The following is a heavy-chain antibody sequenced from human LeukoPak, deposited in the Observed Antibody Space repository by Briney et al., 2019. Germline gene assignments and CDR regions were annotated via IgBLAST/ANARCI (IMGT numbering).Heavy chain of an antibody. Sequence: SETLSLTCTVSGGSISSGSYYWSWIRQPAGKGLEWIGRIYPSGSTNYNPSLKSRVTISVDTSKNQFSLKVSSVSAADTAVYYCARAYSSSWYWNWFDPWGQGTLVTVSS. CDR1: GGSISSGSYY. J-gene: IGHJ5*02. V-gene: IGHV4-61*02. CDR2: IYPSGST. CDR3: ARAYSSSWYWNWFDP. D-gene: IGHD6-13*01.